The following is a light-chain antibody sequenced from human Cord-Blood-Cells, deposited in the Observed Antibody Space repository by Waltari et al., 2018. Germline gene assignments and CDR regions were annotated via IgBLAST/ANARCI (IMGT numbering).Light chain of an antibody. CDR3: QQYNSYSYT. V-gene: IGKV1-5*03. CDR2: TAS. Sequence: IQMTQSPSTLSASVGDRVTITCRASQSISSWLAWYQQKPGKAPKLLIYTASSLESGVTSRFSGSGSGTECTLTISSLQPDDFATYYCQQYNSYSYTFGQGTKLEIK. J-gene: IGKJ2*01. CDR1: QSISSW.